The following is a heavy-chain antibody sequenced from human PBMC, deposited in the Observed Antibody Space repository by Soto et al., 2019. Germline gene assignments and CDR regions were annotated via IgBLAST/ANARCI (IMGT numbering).Heavy chain of an antibody. CDR1: GFTFSNAW. J-gene: IGHJ6*02. CDR3: TTAEWELRRGGDYYYGMDV. CDR2: IKSKTDGGTT. V-gene: IGHV3-15*07. D-gene: IGHD1-26*01. Sequence: GGSLRLSCAASGFTFSNAWMNWVRQAPGKGLEWVGRIKSKTDGGTTDYAAPVKGRFTISRDDSKNTLYLQMNSLKTEDTAVYYCTTAEWELRRGGDYYYGMDVWGQGTTVTVSS.